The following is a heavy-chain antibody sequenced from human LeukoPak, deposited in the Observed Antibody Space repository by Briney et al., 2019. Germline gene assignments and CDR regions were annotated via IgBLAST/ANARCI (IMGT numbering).Heavy chain of an antibody. Sequence: PGGSLRLSCAASGFTFSTYGMHWVRQAPGKGLEWVAVISYDGNKKYYADSVKGRFTISRDNSKNTLHLQMNSLRAEDTAVYYCAKDQAVYCGGDCYAWRLGIDYWGQGTLVTVSS. V-gene: IGHV3-30*18. D-gene: IGHD2-21*02. CDR3: AKDQAVYCGGDCYAWRLGIDY. J-gene: IGHJ4*02. CDR2: ISYDGNKK. CDR1: GFTFSTYG.